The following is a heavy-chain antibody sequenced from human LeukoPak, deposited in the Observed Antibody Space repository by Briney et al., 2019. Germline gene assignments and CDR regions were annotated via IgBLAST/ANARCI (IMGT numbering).Heavy chain of an antibody. CDR1: GYTFTSYG. CDR2: ISAYNGNT. D-gene: IGHD3-22*01. V-gene: IGHV1-18*01. J-gene: IGHJ6*03. Sequence: GASVKVSCKASGYTFTSYGISWVRQAPGQGLEGMGWISAYNGNTNYAQKFQGRVTMTRNTSISTAYMGLSSLRSEDAAVYYCAREGSDSSGYSYYYYYMDVWGKGTTVTISS. CDR3: AREGSDSSGYSYYYYYMDV.